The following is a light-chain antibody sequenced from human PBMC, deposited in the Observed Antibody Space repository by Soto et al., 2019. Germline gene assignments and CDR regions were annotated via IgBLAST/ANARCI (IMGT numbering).Light chain of an antibody. CDR1: QSVSNW. V-gene: IGKV1-5*01. CDR3: QQYDSYSWT. CDR2: DVS. J-gene: IGKJ1*01. Sequence: DIQMTQSPSTLSASVGERVTITCRASQSVSNWLAWSQQKPGKAPKLLIYDVSSLESVVPSRFSGSGSGTEFILTISSLQPDDFSTYYCQQYDSYSWTVDQGTKVEIK.